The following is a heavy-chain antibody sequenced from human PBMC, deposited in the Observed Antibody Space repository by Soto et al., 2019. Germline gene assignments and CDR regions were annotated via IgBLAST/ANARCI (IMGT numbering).Heavy chain of an antibody. CDR2: ISGSGGST. D-gene: IGHD5-12*01. CDR3: EKDLGGYSGYAFDY. V-gene: IGHV3-23*01. J-gene: IGHJ4*02. CDR1: GFTFSSYA. Sequence: EVQLLESGGGLVQPGGSLRLSCAASGFTFSSYAMSWVRQAPGTGLEWVSAISGSGGSTYYADSVKGRFTISRDNSKNTQYLQMNSLRAEDTAVYYCEKDLGGYSGYAFDYWGQGTLVTVSS.